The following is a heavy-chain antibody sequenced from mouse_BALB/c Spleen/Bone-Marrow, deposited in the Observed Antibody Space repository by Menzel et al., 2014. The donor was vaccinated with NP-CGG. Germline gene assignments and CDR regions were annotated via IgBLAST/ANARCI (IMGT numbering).Heavy chain of an antibody. CDR2: ISDGGSYT. V-gene: IGHV5-4*02. CDR3: ARDGDYTYAWFAY. J-gene: IGHJ3*01. D-gene: IGHD2-14*01. Sequence: EVKLVESGGGLVKPGGSLKLSCAASGFTFSDYYMYWVRQTPEKRLEWVATISDGGSYTFYPDSVKGRFTISRDNAKNNLYLQMSSLKSEDTAMYYCARDGDYTYAWFAYWGQGTPVTVSA. CDR1: GFTFSDYY.